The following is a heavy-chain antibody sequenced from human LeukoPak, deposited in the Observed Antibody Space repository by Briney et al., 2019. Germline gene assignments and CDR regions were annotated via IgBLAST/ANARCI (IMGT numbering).Heavy chain of an antibody. Sequence: GGSLRLSCAASGFTFSSYALHWVRQAPGKGLEWVAVISYDGSNKYYADSVKGRFTISRDNSKNTLYLQMNSLGAEDTAVYYCARDLSSGYYQSTHYFDYWGQGTLVTVSS. CDR2: ISYDGSNK. J-gene: IGHJ4*02. CDR1: GFTFSSYA. CDR3: ARDLSSGYYQSTHYFDY. D-gene: IGHD3-22*01. V-gene: IGHV3-30-3*01.